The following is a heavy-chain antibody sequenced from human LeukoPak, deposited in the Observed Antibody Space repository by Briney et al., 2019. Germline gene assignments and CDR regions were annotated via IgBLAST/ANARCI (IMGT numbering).Heavy chain of an antibody. CDR2: INTNTGNP. CDR3: ARVVGCGGDCYSGISDY. Sequence: ASVTVSCKTSGYTFTSYAMNWVRQAPGQGLEWMGWINTNTGNPTYAQGFTGRFVFSLDTSVSTAYLQISSLKAEDTAVYYCARVVGCGGDCYSGISDYWGQGTLVTVSS. V-gene: IGHV7-4-1*02. CDR1: GYTFTSYA. J-gene: IGHJ4*02. D-gene: IGHD2-21*02.